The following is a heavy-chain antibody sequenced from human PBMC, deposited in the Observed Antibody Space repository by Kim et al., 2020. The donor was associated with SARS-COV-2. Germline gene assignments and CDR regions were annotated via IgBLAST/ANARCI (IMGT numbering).Heavy chain of an antibody. Sequence: GGSLRLSCAASGFTFSSYWMSWVRQAPGKGLEWVANIKQDGSEKYYVDSVKGRFTISRDNAKNSLYLQMNSLRAEDTAVYYCARDYQAYYDFWSARGAFDIWGQGTMVTVSS. D-gene: IGHD3-3*01. CDR3: ARDYQAYYDFWSARGAFDI. CDR1: GFTFSSYW. J-gene: IGHJ3*02. CDR2: IKQDGSEK. V-gene: IGHV3-7*01.